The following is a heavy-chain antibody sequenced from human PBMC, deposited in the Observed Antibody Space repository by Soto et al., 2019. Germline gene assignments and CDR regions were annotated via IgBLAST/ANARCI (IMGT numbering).Heavy chain of an antibody. V-gene: IGHV3-74*01. D-gene: IGHD3-10*01. CDR1: GFTFTTYW. CDR2: INSDGSST. CDR3: ARAPTVGSYYYMDV. Sequence: PGGSLRLSCAASGFTFTTYWMHWVRQAPGKGLVWVSRINSDGSSTNYADSVKGRFTVSRDNAKKTLYLQMNSLRAEDTAVYYCARAPTVGSYYYMDVWGKGTTVTVSS. J-gene: IGHJ6*03.